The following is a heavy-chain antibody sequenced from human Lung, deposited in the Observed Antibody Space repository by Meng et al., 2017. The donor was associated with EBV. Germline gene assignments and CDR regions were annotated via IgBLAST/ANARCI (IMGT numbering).Heavy chain of an antibody. CDR3: ARPYDSTGYFSR. V-gene: IGHV4-39*07. CDR1: GGSISGNNYF. D-gene: IGHD3-22*01. J-gene: IGHJ4*02. CDR2: MSYSGDT. Sequence: QGRPQESGPGLVTPSGTLSLTGTGAGGSISGNNYFWGWIRQLPGKGLEWIGGMSYSGDTFYNPSLKSRVTISVEPSKNQFSLNLTSVTAADTAIYYCARPYDSTGYFSRWGQGALVTVSS.